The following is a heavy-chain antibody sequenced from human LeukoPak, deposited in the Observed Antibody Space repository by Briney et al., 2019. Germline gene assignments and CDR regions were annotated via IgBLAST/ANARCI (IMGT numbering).Heavy chain of an antibody. D-gene: IGHD3-22*01. CDR2: ISGGGGST. J-gene: IGHJ4*02. V-gene: IGHV3-23*01. Sequence: GGSLRLSCAASGFTFSSYAMSWVRQAPGKGLEWVSAISGGGGSTYCADSVKGRFTISRDNSKNTLYLQMNSLRAEDTAVYYCAKQQGYYYDSSGYAEFDYWGQGTLVTVSS. CDR3: AKQQGYYYDSSGYAEFDY. CDR1: GFTFSSYA.